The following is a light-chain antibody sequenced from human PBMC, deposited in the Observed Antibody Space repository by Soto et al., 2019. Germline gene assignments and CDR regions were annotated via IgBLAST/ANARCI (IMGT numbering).Light chain of an antibody. V-gene: IGKV1-5*01. CDR3: QQLFDSPIT. CDR2: AAS. CDR1: QRITSW. J-gene: IGKJ5*01. Sequence: DIKMTQSPSTLSASVGDRVTITCRASQRITSWLAWYQQKAGQAPKLLIYAASTLESGVPSRFSATVSGTEFSLTITSLQPEDFATYYCQQLFDSPITFGQGTRLEIK.